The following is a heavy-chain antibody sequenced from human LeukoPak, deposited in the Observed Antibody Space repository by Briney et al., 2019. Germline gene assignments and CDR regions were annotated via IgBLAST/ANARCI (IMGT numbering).Heavy chain of an antibody. Sequence: ASVEVSCKASGYTFTSYDINWVRQATGQGLEWMGWMNPNSGNTGYAQKFQGRVTMTRNTSISTAYMELSSLRSEDTAVYYCARVGVVPADTLNGYYYYMDVWGKGTTVTISS. D-gene: IGHD2-2*01. CDR1: GYTFTSYD. CDR3: ARVGVVPADTLNGYYYYMDV. CDR2: MNPNSGNT. J-gene: IGHJ6*03. V-gene: IGHV1-8*01.